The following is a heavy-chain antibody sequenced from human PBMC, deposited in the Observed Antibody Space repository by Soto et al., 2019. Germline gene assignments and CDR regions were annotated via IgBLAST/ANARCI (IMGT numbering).Heavy chain of an antibody. CDR3: ARDVLGTNFDY. CDR2: IWYDGSNK. Sequence: PGGSLRLSCAASGFTFSSYGMHWVRQAPGKGLEWVAVIWYDGSNKYYADSVKGRFTISRDNSKNTLYLQMNSLRAEDTAVYYCARDVLGTNFDYWGQGTLVTVSS. D-gene: IGHD1-1*01. V-gene: IGHV3-33*01. CDR1: GFTFSSYG. J-gene: IGHJ4*02.